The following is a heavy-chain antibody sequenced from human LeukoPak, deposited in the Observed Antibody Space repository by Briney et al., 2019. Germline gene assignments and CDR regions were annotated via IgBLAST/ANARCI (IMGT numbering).Heavy chain of an antibody. D-gene: IGHD3-16*01. CDR1: GYTFTTYD. J-gene: IGHJ4*02. Sequence: ASVKVSCKASGYTFTTYDINWVRQATGQGLAWMGWMNPKSGNTGYAQKFRGRVTMTRDTSISTAYMELSSLISDDTAMYYCARTAGDFDYWGQGTLVTVSS. V-gene: IGHV1-8*01. CDR2: MNPKSGNT. CDR3: ARTAGDFDY.